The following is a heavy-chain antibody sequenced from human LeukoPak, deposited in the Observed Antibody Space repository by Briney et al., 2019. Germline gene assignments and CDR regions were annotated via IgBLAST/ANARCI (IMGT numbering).Heavy chain of an antibody. CDR3: ARVVVAALNWFDP. CDR2: IYYSGST. D-gene: IGHD2-15*01. Sequence: SSETLSLTCTVSGGSISSYYWNWIRQPPGKGLEWIGYIYYSGSTNYNPSLKSRVTISVDTSKNQFSLKLSSVTAADTAVYYCARVVVAALNWFDPWGQGTLVTVSS. V-gene: IGHV4-59*01. CDR1: GGSISSYY. J-gene: IGHJ5*02.